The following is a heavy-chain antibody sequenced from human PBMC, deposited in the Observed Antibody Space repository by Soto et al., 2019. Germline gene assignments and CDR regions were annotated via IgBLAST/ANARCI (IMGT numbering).Heavy chain of an antibody. Sequence: GGSLRLSCAASGFTFDDYAMHWVRQAPGKGLEWVSGISWNSGSIGYADSVKGRFTISRDNAKNSLYLQMNSLRAEDTALYYCAKDRIGVTSDAFDIWGQGTMVTVSS. CDR2: ISWNSGSI. V-gene: IGHV3-9*01. CDR3: AKDRIGVTSDAFDI. D-gene: IGHD4-17*01. J-gene: IGHJ3*02. CDR1: GFTFDDYA.